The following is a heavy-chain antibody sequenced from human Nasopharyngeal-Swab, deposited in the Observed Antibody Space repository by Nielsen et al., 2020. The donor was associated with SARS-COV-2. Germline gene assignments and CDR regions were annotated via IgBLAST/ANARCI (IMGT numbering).Heavy chain of an antibody. CDR2: ISHSGST. CDR3: ARIDGWGAMDV. Sequence: GSLRLSCTVSSDSISPYFWNWIRQPPGMGLEWIGYISHSGSTNYTPSLKSRVTISIDTSKKQLSLKLRSVIAADTAVYYCARIDGWGAMDVWGQGTTVTVSS. CDR1: SDSISPYF. D-gene: IGHD3-10*01. V-gene: IGHV4-59*13. J-gene: IGHJ6*02.